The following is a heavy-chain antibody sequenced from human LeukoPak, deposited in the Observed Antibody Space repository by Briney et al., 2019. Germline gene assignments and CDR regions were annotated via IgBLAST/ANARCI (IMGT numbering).Heavy chain of an antibody. CDR2: IYPGESDT. CDR1: GYRFTSDW. CDR3: ARLSGRVVCSAGSCYIDS. Sequence: GEALEISLQGSGYRFTSDWIGWVRQMAGKGLEGMGIIYPGESDTRYSPSLQGQVTISADKSVNPASLQWSSLKASDTAMYYCARLSGRVVCSAGSCYIDSWGQGTLVTVSS. D-gene: IGHD2-15*01. J-gene: IGHJ4*02. V-gene: IGHV5-51*01.